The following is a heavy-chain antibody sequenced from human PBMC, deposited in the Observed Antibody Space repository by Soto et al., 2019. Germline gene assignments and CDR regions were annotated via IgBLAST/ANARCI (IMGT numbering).Heavy chain of an antibody. V-gene: IGHV4-4*02. CDR2: AHHSGRT. D-gene: IGHD1-26*01. CDR1: GGSMTSSNW. J-gene: IGHJ4*02. Sequence: QVQLQESGPGLVKPSGTLSLTCTVSGGSMTSSNWWNWVRQSPGKGLEWIGEAHHSGRTNYNPSLKRRVTLSVDKSKNHFSLKLSAVTAADAAVYYCARSEATGLDYWGQGTLVTVSS. CDR3: ARSEATGLDY.